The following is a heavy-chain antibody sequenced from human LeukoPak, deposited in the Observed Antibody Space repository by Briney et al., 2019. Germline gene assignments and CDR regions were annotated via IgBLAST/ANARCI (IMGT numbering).Heavy chain of an antibody. J-gene: IGHJ4*02. CDR1: GDSISSYY. CDR2: INYSGNT. D-gene: IGHD4-17*01. CDR3: AREGRQDYVYFDC. Sequence: SETLSLTCTVSGDSISSYYWSWIRQHPGEGLEWLGYINYSGNTNYNPSLKSRVTISVDTSKNQFSLRLTSVTAADTAVYYCAREGRQDYVYFDCWGQGTLVTVSS. V-gene: IGHV4-59*01.